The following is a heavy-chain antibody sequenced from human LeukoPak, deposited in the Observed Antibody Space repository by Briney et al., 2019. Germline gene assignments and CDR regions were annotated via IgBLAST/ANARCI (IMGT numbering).Heavy chain of an antibody. CDR2: ISPYNGNT. Sequence: GASVKVSCKASGYTFTSSGISWVRQAPGQRLEWMGWISPYNGNTNYAQKVQDRVTMTTDTSTGTAYMELRSLTSDDTAVYYCARGLGATTFADFDYWGQGTLVTVSS. J-gene: IGHJ4*02. CDR1: GYTFTSSG. D-gene: IGHD1-26*01. V-gene: IGHV1-18*01. CDR3: ARGLGATTFADFDY.